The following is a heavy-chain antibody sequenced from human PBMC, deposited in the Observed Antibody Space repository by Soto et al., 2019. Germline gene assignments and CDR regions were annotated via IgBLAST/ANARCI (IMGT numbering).Heavy chain of an antibody. Sequence: SETLSLTCAVYGGSVSGYYWSWIRQPPGKGLEWIGEINHSGSTNYNPSLKSRVTISVDTSKNQFSLKLSSVTAADTAVYYCARGDNWNYFTRYYYYGMDVWGQGTTVTVSS. CDR1: GGSVSGYY. CDR2: INHSGST. V-gene: IGHV4-34*01. CDR3: ARGDNWNYFTRYYYYGMDV. D-gene: IGHD1-7*01. J-gene: IGHJ6*02.